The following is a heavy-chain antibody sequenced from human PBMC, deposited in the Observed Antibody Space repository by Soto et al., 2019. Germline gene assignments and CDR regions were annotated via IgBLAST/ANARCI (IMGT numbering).Heavy chain of an antibody. D-gene: IGHD2-15*01. CDR1: GFSFSTYA. CDR3: ARVFTVVRSALDV. CDR2: ISAGAGST. Sequence: GGSLRLSCAAPGFSFSTYAMSWVRQAPGKGLEWISTISAGAGSTYYADSVKGRLSISRDTSKNTLYLQLDSLRDEDTAIYYCARVFTVVRSALDVWGQGTTVTV. V-gene: IGHV3-23*01. J-gene: IGHJ6*02.